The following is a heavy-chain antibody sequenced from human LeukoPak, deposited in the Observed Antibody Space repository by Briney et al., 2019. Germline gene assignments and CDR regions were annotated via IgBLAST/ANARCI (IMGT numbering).Heavy chain of an antibody. J-gene: IGHJ4*02. CDR1: GGSIISSSYY. CDR2: IYYSGST. CDR3: ARGNHSLRY. D-gene: IGHD1-14*01. V-gene: IGHV4-39*07. Sequence: PSETLSLTCTVSGGSIISSSYYWGWIRQPPGKGLEWIGNIYYSGSTNYNPSLKSRVTISVDTSKNQFSLKLSSVTAADTAVYYCARGNHSLRYWGQGTLVTVSS.